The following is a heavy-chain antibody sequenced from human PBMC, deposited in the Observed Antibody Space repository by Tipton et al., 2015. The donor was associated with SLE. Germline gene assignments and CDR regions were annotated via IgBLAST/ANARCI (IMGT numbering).Heavy chain of an antibody. Sequence: TLSLTCSVSGGSISTSNWWTWVRQPPGKELEWIGEVNHGVTTNYNPSLKSRVTISVDTAKNQFSLKLTSVTAADTAVYYCARGMLTWRGANIGVDVWGQGTAVNVSS. CDR2: VNHGVTT. V-gene: IGHV4-4*02. D-gene: IGHD1/OR15-1a*01. CDR3: ARGMLTWRGANIGVDV. J-gene: IGHJ6*02. CDR1: GGSISTSNW.